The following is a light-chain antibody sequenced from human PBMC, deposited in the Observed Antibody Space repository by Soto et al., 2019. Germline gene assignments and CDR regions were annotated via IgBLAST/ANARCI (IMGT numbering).Light chain of an antibody. J-gene: IGKJ1*01. Sequence: EIVLTQSPGTLSLSPGXXAXXXXRXSQSVSSSYLAWYQQKPGQAPRLLIYGASSRATGIPDRFSGSGSGTDFTLTISRLEPEDFAVYYCQQYGTSPRTFGQGTKVDIK. CDR1: QSVSSSY. CDR3: QQYGTSPRT. V-gene: IGKV3-20*01. CDR2: GAS.